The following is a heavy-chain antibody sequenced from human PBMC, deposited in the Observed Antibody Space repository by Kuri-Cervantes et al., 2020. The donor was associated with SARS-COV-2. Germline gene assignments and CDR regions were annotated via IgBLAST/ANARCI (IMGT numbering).Heavy chain of an antibody. D-gene: IGHD3-3*01. CDR2: ISTYNGNT. CDR3: ARGPLFDYYYYYMDV. Sequence: ASVKVSCKASGYTFTTYGISWVRQAPGQGLEWMGWISTYNGNTNYAQILQGRVTMTTDTSTSTAYMELRSLRSFDTAVYYCARGPLFDYYYYYMDVWGKGTTVTVSS. CDR1: GYTFTTYG. J-gene: IGHJ6*03. V-gene: IGHV1-18*01.